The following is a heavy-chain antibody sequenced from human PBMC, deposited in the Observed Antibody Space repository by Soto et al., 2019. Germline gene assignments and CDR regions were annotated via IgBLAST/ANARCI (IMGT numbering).Heavy chain of an antibody. V-gene: IGHV4-59*11. D-gene: IGHD2-15*01. J-gene: IGHJ4*02. CDR2: IYDSGST. CDR1: GDSLNNHY. Sequence: PSETLSLTCSVSGDSLNNHYWAWLRQSPGKGLEWIGNIYDSGSTNYGPALKSRVSMSVDTSKNLFSQKMSSVAAADTVVYYGARSSMGPVDYFDFWGQGTVVTVSS. CDR3: ARSSMGPVDYFDF.